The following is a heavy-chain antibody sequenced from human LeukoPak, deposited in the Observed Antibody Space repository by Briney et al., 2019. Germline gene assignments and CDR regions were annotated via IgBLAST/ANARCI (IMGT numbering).Heavy chain of an antibody. V-gene: IGHV1-2*02. Sequence: ASVKVSCKASGYTFTGYYMHWVRQAPGQGPEWMGWINPNSGGTNYAQKFQGRVTMTRDTSISTAYMELSRLRSDDTAVYYCARDALGYCSSTGCYGGTQYYYYFYMDVWGKGTTVTVSS. D-gene: IGHD2-2*01. CDR1: GYTFTGYY. J-gene: IGHJ6*03. CDR2: INPNSGGT. CDR3: ARDALGYCSSTGCYGGTQYYYYFYMDV.